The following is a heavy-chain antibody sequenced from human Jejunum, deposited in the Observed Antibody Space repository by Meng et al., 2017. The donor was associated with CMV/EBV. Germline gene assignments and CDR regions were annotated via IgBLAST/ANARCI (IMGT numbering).Heavy chain of an antibody. J-gene: IGHJ4*02. V-gene: IGHV4-59*01. CDR3: ARWSGSGSYPFADY. Sequence: VSRGYISYNSWSWIRQSARKGLEWIGSVSYSGSTNYNPSLKSRVSISMDTSENQFSLKVTSVTAGDTAVYYCARWSGSGSYPFADYWGQGTLVTVSS. CDR1: RGYISYNS. D-gene: IGHD3-10*01. CDR2: VSYSGST.